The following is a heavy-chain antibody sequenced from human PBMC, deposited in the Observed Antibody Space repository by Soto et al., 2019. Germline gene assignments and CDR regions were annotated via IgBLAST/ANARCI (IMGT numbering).Heavy chain of an antibody. D-gene: IGHD6-13*01. J-gene: IGHJ6*02. CDR3: ARGSSSWTTGDYYGMDV. V-gene: IGHV3-30-3*01. CDR1: GFTFSSYA. CDR2: ISYDGSNK. Sequence: QVQLVESGGGVVQPGRSLRLSCAASGFTFSSYAMHWVRQAPGKGLEWVAVISYDGSNKYYADSVKCRFTISRDNSKNTLYLPMNSLRAEDTAVYYCARGSSSWTTGDYYGMDVWGQGTTVTVSS.